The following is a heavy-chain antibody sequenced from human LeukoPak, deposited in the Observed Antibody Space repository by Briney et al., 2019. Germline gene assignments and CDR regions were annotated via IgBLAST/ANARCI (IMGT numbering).Heavy chain of an antibody. D-gene: IGHD2-15*01. CDR1: GFTFSSYS. CDR2: ISYDGSNK. J-gene: IGHJ4*02. Sequence: GGSLRLSCAASGFTFSSYSMNWVRQAPGKGLEWVAVISYDGSNKYYADSVKGRFTISRDNSKNTLYLQMNSLRAEDTAVYYCARGYCSGGSCYSFDYWGQGTLVTVSS. V-gene: IGHV3-30*04. CDR3: ARGYCSGGSCYSFDY.